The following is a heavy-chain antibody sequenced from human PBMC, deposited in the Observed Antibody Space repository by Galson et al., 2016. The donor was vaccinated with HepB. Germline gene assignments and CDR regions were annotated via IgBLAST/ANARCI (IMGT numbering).Heavy chain of an antibody. CDR2: ISSSSNFL. V-gene: IGHV3-21*04. CDR1: GFTFNFYP. Sequence: SLRLSCAASGFTFNFYPMNWVRQAPGKGLEWVSFISSSSNFLYYADSVKGRFTVSRDNAENSLYLQMNSLRADDTALYYCAKDAIGMVIGWLDPWGQGTQVTVSS. CDR3: AKDAIGMVIGWLDP. J-gene: IGHJ5*02. D-gene: IGHD3-3*01.